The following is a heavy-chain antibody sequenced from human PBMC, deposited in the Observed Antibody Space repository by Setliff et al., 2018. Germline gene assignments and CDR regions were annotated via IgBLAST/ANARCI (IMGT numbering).Heavy chain of an antibody. CDR1: GYSISSGYY. V-gene: IGHV4-38-2*02. D-gene: IGHD3-3*01. CDR2: IYHKGRT. Sequence: NPSETLSLTCTVSGYSISSGYYWGWIRQPPGKGLEWIATIYHKGRTYYNPSLNSRVTISLDTSKNHFSLRLSSVTAADTAVYYCASPRRDDLDSPFDAFDIWGQGTKVTVSS. J-gene: IGHJ3*02. CDR3: ASPRRDDLDSPFDAFDI.